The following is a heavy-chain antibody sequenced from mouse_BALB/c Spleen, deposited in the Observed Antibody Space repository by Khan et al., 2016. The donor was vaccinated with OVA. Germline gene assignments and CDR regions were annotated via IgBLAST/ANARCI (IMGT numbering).Heavy chain of an antibody. CDR1: GYTFTDYA. CDR3: ARPAYDGYYDY. J-gene: IGHJ2*01. Sequence: QVQLQQSGPELVRPGVSVKISCKGSGYTFTDYAMYWVKQSHAKSLEWIGLISTYSGNTNYNQNFRGKATMTVDKSSSTAYMELARLTSEDSASYYCARPAYDGYYDYWGQGTTLTVSS. V-gene: IGHV1S137*01. CDR2: ISTYSGNT. D-gene: IGHD2-3*01.